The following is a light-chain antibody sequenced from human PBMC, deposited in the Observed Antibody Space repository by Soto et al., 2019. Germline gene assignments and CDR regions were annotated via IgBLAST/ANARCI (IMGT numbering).Light chain of an antibody. CDR2: AAS. J-gene: IGKJ5*01. Sequence: QSPSSLSASIGDRVIITCRASQDISSFLAWYQQKPGKAPRLLIYAASTLQSGVPSRFSGSGSGTDFTLTISSLQPEDFATDFCQQLNSYPLTFGQGTRLEIK. CDR1: QDISSF. CDR3: QQLNSYPLT. V-gene: IGKV1-9*01.